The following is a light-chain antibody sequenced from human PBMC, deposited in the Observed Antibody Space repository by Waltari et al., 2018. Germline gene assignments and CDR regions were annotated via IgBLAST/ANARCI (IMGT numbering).Light chain of an antibody. CDR2: EDI. V-gene: IGLV3-10*01. Sequence: SYEVTQPPSVSVSPGQTARITCSGAALPKKDAHWYQQKSGQARVLFIYEDIKRLSGIPERFSGSNSGTTATLTISGAQVGDEADDDCYSIYSSGSLEIFGGGTNLTVL. CDR3: YSIYSSGSLEI. J-gene: IGLJ2*01. CDR1: ALPKKD.